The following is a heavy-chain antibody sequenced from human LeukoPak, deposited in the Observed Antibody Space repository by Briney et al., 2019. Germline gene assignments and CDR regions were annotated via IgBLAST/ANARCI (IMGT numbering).Heavy chain of an antibody. Sequence: SVKVSCKASGFTFTSSAMQWGRQPRGQRLEWIGWIVVGSGNANYAQKFQERVTITRDMSTSTAYMELSSLRSEDTAVYYCAAGYSSTDYYYGMDVWGQGTTVTVSS. D-gene: IGHD5/OR15-5a*01. CDR3: AAGYSSTDYYYGMDV. CDR1: GFTFTSSA. J-gene: IGHJ6*02. V-gene: IGHV1-58*02. CDR2: IVVGSGNA.